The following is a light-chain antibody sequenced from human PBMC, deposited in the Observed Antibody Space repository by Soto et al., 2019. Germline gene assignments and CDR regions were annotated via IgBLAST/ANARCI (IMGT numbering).Light chain of an antibody. CDR2: DAS. CDR1: QDISKY. J-gene: IGKJ4*01. V-gene: IGKV1-33*01. CDR3: QQYDNLLALT. Sequence: DIQMTQSPSSLSASVGDRVTIACQASQDISKYLNWYQFRPGQAPKLLIYDASNLETGVPSRFRGSGSGTHFTLTIISLQPEDVATYYCQQYDNLLALTFGGGNKVQIK.